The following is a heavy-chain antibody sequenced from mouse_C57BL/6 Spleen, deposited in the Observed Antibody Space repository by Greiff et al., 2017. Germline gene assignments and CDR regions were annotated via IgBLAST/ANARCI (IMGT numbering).Heavy chain of an antibody. D-gene: IGHD1-1*01. V-gene: IGHV1-64*01. CDR1: GYTFPSYW. J-gene: IGHJ3*01. CDR3: ANYDGSSPFPY. CDR2: IHPNSGST. Sequence: QVQLKQPGAELVKPGASVKLSCKASGYTFPSYWMHWVKQRPGQGLEWIGMIHPNSGSTNYNEKFKSKSTLTVDKSSSTAYMQLSSLTSEDSAVYYCANYDGSSPFPYWGQGTLVTVAA.